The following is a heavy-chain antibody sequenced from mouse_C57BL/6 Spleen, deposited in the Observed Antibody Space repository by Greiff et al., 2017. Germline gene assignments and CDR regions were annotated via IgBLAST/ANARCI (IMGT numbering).Heavy chain of an antibody. J-gene: IGHJ3*01. V-gene: IGHV1-19*01. CDR1: GYTFTDYY. Sequence: EVKLMESGPVLVKPGASVKMSCKASGYTFTDYYMNWVKQSHGKSLEWIGVINPYNGGTSYNPKFKGKATLTVDKSSNTAYMELNSLTSEASAVYYCARGGLLPGAWFAYWGQGTLVTVSA. D-gene: IGHD2-3*01. CDR2: INPYNGGT. CDR3: ARGGLLPGAWFAY.